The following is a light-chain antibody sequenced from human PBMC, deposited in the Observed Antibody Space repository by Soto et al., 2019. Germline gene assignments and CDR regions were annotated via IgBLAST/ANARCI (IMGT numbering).Light chain of an antibody. Sequence: EVVLTQSPATLSLSPGERATLSCRASQSVSSGYLAWYQQRPGQAPRLLIYGASTRATGIPARFSGSGSGTEFTLTISSLQSEDFAVYYCQQYNNWPTFGQGTKVDIK. J-gene: IGKJ1*01. CDR1: QSVSSGY. CDR3: QQYNNWPT. CDR2: GAS. V-gene: IGKV3-15*01.